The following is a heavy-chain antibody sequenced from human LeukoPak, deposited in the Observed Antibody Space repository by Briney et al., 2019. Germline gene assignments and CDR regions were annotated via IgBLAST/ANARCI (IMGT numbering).Heavy chain of an antibody. D-gene: IGHD2-15*01. CDR2: ISYDGSNK. CDR3: AKGVVVPWWNGMDV. CDR1: GFTFSSYG. Sequence: GRSLRLSCAASGFTFSSYGMHWVRQAPGKGLEWVAVISYDGSNKYYADSVKGRFTISRDNSKNTLYLQMNSLRAEDTAVYDCAKGVVVPWWNGMDVWGQGTTVTVSS. J-gene: IGHJ6*02. V-gene: IGHV3-30*18.